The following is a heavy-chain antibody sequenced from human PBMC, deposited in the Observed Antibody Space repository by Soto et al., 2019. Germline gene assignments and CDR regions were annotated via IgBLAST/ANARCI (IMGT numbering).Heavy chain of an antibody. CDR1: GFTFSSYA. CDR2: IWYDGSNK. Sequence: GGSLRLSCAASGFTFSSYAMHWVRQAPGKGLEWVAVIWYDGSNKYYADSVKGRFTISRDNSKNTLYLQVNSLRAEDTAVYYCARERAGAFYHYYYMDVWGKGTTVTVS. V-gene: IGHV3-33*01. J-gene: IGHJ6*03. CDR3: ARERAGAFYHYYYMDV.